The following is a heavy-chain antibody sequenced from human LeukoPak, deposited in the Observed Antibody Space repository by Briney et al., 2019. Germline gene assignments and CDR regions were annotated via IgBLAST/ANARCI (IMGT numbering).Heavy chain of an antibody. V-gene: IGHV4-39*01. J-gene: IGHJ4*02. CDR2: IYYSGST. CDR3: ARHGYYDYVWGSYRYNPFDY. D-gene: IGHD3-16*02. Sequence: SETLSLTCTVSGGSISGSSYYWGWIRQPPGKGLEWIGSIYYSGSTYYNPSLKSRVTISVDTSKNQFSLKLSSVTAADTAVYYCARHGYYDYVWGSYRYNPFDYWGQGTLVTVSS. CDR1: GGSISGSSYY.